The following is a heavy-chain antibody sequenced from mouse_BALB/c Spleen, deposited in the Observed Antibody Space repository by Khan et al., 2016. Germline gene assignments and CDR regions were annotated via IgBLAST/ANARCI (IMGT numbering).Heavy chain of an antibody. CDR3: ASGYYGSSSAWFAY. J-gene: IGHJ3*01. Sequence: QVQLQQPGAELVMPGASVKMSCKASGYTFTDYWMHWVKQRPGQGLEWIGAIDTSDSYTSYNQKFKGKATLTVDESSSTAYMQLSSLTSEDSAVYYCASGYYGSSSAWFAYWGQGTLVTVSA. CDR2: IDTSDSYT. V-gene: IGHV1-69*01. D-gene: IGHD1-1*01. CDR1: GYTFTDYW.